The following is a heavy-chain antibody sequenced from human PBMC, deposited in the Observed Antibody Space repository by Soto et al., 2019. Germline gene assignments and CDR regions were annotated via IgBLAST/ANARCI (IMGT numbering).Heavy chain of an antibody. J-gene: IGHJ4*02. D-gene: IGHD6-19*01. Sequence: VQLVESGGGVVQPGRSLRLSCAASGFTFSSYSMNWVRQAPGKGLEWVSSISSSSSYIYYADSVKGRFTISRDNAKNSLYLQMNSLRAEDTAVYYCARVGGSGAYFDYWGQGTLVTVSS. CDR1: GFTFSSYS. CDR2: ISSSSSYI. CDR3: ARVGGSGAYFDY. V-gene: IGHV3-21*01.